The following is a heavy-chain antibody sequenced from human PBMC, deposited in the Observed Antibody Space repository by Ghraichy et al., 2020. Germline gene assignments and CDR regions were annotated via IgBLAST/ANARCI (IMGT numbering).Heavy chain of an antibody. CDR3: AKDGAVLRIAVLGLMDA. CDR1: TFTFSNYG. CDR2: ISYDGSNQ. Sequence: GGSLRLSCAASTFTFSNYGMHWVRQAPGKGLEWVAVISYDGSNQNYADSVKGRFTISRDNSKNTLYLQMNSLRADDTAVYYCAKDGAVLRIAVLGLMDAWGQGTTVTVSS. J-gene: IGHJ6*02. D-gene: IGHD6-19*01. V-gene: IGHV3-30*18.